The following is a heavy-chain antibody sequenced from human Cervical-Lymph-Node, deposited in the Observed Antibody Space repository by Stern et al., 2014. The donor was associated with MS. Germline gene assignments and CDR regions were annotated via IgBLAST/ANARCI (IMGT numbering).Heavy chain of an antibody. V-gene: IGHV3-53*01. D-gene: IGHD1-1*01. J-gene: IGHJ4*02. CDR3: ARDTSSPERSDW. Sequence: EVQLVESGGGVIQPGGSLKLSCTASGLTVSRDYMTWVRQAPGKGLEWFSLITNVGSTFYTDSVKSLFTISRDDSKNTVYLHMTSLRAEDTAMYYCARDTSSPERSDWWGQGTLVTVSS. CDR1: GLTVSRDY. CDR2: ITNVGST.